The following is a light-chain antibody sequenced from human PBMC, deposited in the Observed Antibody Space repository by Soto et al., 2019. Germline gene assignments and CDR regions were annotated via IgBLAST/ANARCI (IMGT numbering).Light chain of an antibody. CDR3: SSYTGSSTLEGV. CDR1: SSDVCGYNY. J-gene: IGLJ1*01. V-gene: IGLV2-14*01. Sequence: QSALTQPASVSGSPGQSITISCTGTSSDVCGYNYVSWYQQHPGKAPKLIIYDVSNRPSWVSNRFSGSKSGNTASLTISGLQAEDEADYYCSSYTGSSTLEGVFGTGTKVTVL. CDR2: DVS.